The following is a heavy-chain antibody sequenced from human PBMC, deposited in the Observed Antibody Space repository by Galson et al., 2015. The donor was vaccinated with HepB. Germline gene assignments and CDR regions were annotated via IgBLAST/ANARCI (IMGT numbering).Heavy chain of an antibody. CDR2: IKSKTDGGTT. J-gene: IGHJ1*01. D-gene: IGHD6-19*01. CDR3: TTDHDVAVAGTLTYFQH. CDR1: GFTFSNAW. Sequence: SLRLSCAASGFTFSNAWMSWVRQAPGKGLEWVGRIKSKTDGGTTDYAAPVKGRFTISRDDSKNTLYLQMNSLKTEDTAVYYCTTDHDVAVAGTLTYFQHWGQGTLVTVSS. V-gene: IGHV3-15*01.